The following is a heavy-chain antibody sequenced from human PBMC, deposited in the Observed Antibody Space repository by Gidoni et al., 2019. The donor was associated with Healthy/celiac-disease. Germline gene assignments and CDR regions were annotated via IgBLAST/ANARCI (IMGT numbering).Heavy chain of an antibody. J-gene: IGHJ4*02. Sequence: EVQLLESGGGLVQPGGSLRLACAASGFPFSSYAMSWVRQAPGKGLEWVSAISGSGGSTYYADSVKGRFTISRDNSKNTLYLQMNSLRAEDTAVYYCAKALGIAAAGFDYWGQGTLVTVSS. D-gene: IGHD6-13*01. CDR3: AKALGIAAAGFDY. CDR1: GFPFSSYA. CDR2: ISGSGGST. V-gene: IGHV3-23*01.